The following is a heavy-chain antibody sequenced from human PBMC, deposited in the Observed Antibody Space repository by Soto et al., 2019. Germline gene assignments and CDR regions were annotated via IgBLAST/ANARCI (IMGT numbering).Heavy chain of an antibody. CDR2: IYYSGST. D-gene: IGHD2-8*02. CDR1: GGSIISYY. CDR3: ASRSVSWLTDWFDP. J-gene: IGHJ5*02. Sequence: SETLSLTCTVSGGSIISYYWSWIRQPPWKGLEWIWYIYYSGSTNYNPSLKSRVTISVDTSKNQFSLKLSSVTAADTAVYYCASRSVSWLTDWFDPWGQGTLVTVS. V-gene: IGHV4-59*08.